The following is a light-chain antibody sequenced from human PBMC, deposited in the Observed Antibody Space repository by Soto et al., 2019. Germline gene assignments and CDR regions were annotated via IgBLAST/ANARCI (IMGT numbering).Light chain of an antibody. J-gene: IGLJ1*01. Sequence: QSALTQPRSVSGSPGQSVTISCTGTSSDVGGYNYVSWYQQHPGKAPKVMIYDVSERPSGVPDRFSGSKSGNTASLTISGLQDDDEADYYCCSYAGSPRYVFGTGTKVTVL. CDR1: SSDVGGYNY. V-gene: IGLV2-11*01. CDR3: CSYAGSPRYV. CDR2: DVS.